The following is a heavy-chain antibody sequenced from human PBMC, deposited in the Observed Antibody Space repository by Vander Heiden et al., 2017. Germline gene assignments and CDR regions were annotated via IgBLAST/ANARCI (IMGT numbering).Heavy chain of an antibody. CDR3: ARFISRWRKTAYDSSGFYATRFDY. V-gene: IGHV4-39*01. Sequence: QLQLQESGPGLVKPSETLSITCNVSGGSISSTSFHWGWTRKPPGKGLEWIGSIYYTGSTYYNQSLKSRVTISVDTSKNQFSLKMTSVTAADTAVYYCARFISRWRKTAYDSSGFYATRFDYWGQGTLVTVSS. CDR1: GGSISSTSFH. D-gene: IGHD3-22*01. CDR2: IYYTGST. J-gene: IGHJ4*02.